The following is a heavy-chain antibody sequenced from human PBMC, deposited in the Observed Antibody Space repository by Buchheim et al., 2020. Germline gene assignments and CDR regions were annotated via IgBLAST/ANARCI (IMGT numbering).Heavy chain of an antibody. CDR2: IYHSGST. D-gene: IGHD2-2*02. V-gene: IGHV4-4*02. Sequence: QVQLQESGPGLVKPSGTLSLTCAVSGGSISSSNWWSWVRQPPGKGLEWIGEIYHSGSTNYNPSLTSRVTISVDKSTNQFSLKLSSVTAADTAVYYCARVDCSSTSCYTGSLWFDPWGQGTL. CDR3: ARVDCSSTSCYTGSLWFDP. CDR1: GGSISSSNW. J-gene: IGHJ5*02.